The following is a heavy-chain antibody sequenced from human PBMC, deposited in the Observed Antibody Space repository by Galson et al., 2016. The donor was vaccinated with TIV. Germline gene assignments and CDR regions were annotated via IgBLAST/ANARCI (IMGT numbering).Heavy chain of an antibody. V-gene: IGHV3-21*06. J-gene: IGHJ4*02. D-gene: IGHD3-22*01. CDR2: ISSYSSYI. CDR1: GFTFNTCG. CDR3: VSDAPTDGSGDSGGYFDS. Sequence: SLRLSCAASGFTFNTCGMNWVRQAPGKGLECISSISSYSSYIYYADTVRGRFTISRDNAKNSVYLKMNSLRVEDTAVYYCVSDAPTDGSGDSGGYFDSWGQGTLVTVSS.